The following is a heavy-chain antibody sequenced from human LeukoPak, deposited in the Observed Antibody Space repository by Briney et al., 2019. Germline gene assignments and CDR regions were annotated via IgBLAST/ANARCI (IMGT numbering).Heavy chain of an antibody. D-gene: IGHD2-2*02. CDR3: AKRALGYCSRTSCYTDYYYYYMDV. CDR2: IKKDGGKN. J-gene: IGHJ6*03. Sequence: GSLRLPCAASGFTFSSNWMSWVGRPPGKGLEGGANIKKDGGKNYYVDSVKGRFTISRENANNSLYLQMNSLRAEDTAVYYCAKRALGYCSRTSCYTDYYYYYMDVWGKGTTVTVSS. CDR1: GFTFSSNW. V-gene: IGHV3-7*03.